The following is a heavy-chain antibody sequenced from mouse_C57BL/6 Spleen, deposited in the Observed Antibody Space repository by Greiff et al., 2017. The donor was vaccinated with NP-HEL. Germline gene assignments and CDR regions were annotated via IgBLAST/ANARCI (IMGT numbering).Heavy chain of an antibody. CDR2: IRNKANGYTT. CDR1: GFTFTDYY. CDR3: ARSSYYYGSSYYFDY. D-gene: IGHD1-1*01. J-gene: IGHJ2*01. V-gene: IGHV7-3*01. Sequence: EVQRVESGGGLVQPGGSLSLSCAASGFTFTDYYMSWVRQPPGKALEWLGFIRNKANGYTTEYSASVKGRFTISRDNSQSILYLQMNALRAEDSATYYCARSSYYYGSSYYFDYWGQGTTLTVSS.